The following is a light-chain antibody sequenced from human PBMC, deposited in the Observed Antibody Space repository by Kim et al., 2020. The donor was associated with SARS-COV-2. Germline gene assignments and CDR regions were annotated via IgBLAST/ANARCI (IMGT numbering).Light chain of an antibody. J-gene: IGKJ2*01. Sequence: VSPGERATLSCRASQGVSSNLAWYQQKLGQAPRLLIYGASTGATGIPARFSGSGSGTEFTLTISSLQSEDFAVYYCQQYNNWPYTFGQGTKLEI. CDR1: QGVSSN. CDR3: QQYNNWPYT. CDR2: GAS. V-gene: IGKV3-15*01.